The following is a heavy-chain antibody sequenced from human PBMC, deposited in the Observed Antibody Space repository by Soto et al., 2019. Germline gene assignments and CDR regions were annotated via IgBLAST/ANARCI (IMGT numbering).Heavy chain of an antibody. D-gene: IGHD5-18*01. CDR1: GGSFSGYY. CDR2: INHSGST. CDR3: ARPRGYSYGYRDWYFDL. Sequence: TSETLSLTCAVYGGSFSGYYWSWIRQPPGKGLEWIGEINHSGSTNYNPSLKSRVTISVDTSKNQFSLKLSSVTAADTAVYYCARPRGYSYGYRDWYFDLWGRGTLVTVSS. J-gene: IGHJ2*01. V-gene: IGHV4-34*01.